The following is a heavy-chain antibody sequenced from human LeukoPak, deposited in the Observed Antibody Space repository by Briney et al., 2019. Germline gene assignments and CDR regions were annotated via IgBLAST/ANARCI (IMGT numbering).Heavy chain of an antibody. CDR2: ISGGGGIT. CDR3: AKEDDRGWD. V-gene: IGHV3-23*01. D-gene: IGHD1-1*01. Sequence: GGSLRLSCAGSGFTFSSYALSWVRQAPGKGLEWVSAISGGGGITYYADSVKGRFTLSRDNSKNTLVLQMNSLRAEDTAVYYCAKEDDRGWDWGQGSLVTVSS. J-gene: IGHJ4*02. CDR1: GFTFSSYA.